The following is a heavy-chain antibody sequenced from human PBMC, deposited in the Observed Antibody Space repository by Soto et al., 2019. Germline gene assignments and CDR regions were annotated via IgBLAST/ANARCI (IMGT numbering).Heavy chain of an antibody. CDR1: GFTFSSYA. D-gene: IGHD3-3*01. V-gene: IGHV3-23*04. CDR3: AKEIRGAGVVIMGVVDY. CDR2: ISGSGCST. Sequence: EVQLVESGGGLVQPGGSLRLSCAASGFTFSSYAMSWVRQAPGKGLEWVSSISGSGCSTYYADSVKGRFTISRDNPKNTLYLQMTRMRAEDTAVYYCAKEIRGAGVVIMGVVDYWGQGTLVTVSS. J-gene: IGHJ4*02.